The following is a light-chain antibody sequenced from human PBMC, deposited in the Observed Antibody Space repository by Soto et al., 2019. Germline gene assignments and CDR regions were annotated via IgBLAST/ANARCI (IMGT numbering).Light chain of an antibody. CDR3: HQYDHWPLT. J-gene: IGKJ4*01. CDR2: DTS. V-gene: IGKV3D-15*01. Sequence: EIVLTQSPATLSVSPGERVTLSCRASQSVSNKLAWYQQKPGQAPRLLISDTSTRATGIPARFSGSGSGTEFTLTVSSLQSEDFALYFCHQYDHWPLTFGGGTMVDI. CDR1: QSVSNK.